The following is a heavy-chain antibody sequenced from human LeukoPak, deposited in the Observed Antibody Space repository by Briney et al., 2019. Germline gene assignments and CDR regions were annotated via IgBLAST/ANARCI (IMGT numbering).Heavy chain of an antibody. CDR3: AKGNVLMVYAIPGVNWFDP. CDR1: GFTFSSYA. Sequence: PGGSLRLSCATSGFTFSSYAMHWVRQAPGKGLEWVAVISNDGSNKHYADSVKGRSTISRDNSKNTLYLQMNSLRAEDMAVYYCAKGNVLMVYAIPGVNWFDPWGQGTLVTVSS. CDR2: ISNDGSNK. D-gene: IGHD2-8*01. J-gene: IGHJ5*02. V-gene: IGHV3-30*04.